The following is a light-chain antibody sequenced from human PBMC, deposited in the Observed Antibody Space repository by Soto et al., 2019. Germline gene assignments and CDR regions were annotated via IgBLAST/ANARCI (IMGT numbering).Light chain of an antibody. CDR1: SSDVGGYNF. V-gene: IGLV2-8*01. Sequence: QSALTQPPSAAGSPGQSVAISCTGTSSDVGGYNFVSWYQQHPGKAPKLIMYEVTKRPSGVPDRFSGSKSGNTAYLTVSGLQADVVSDYYCSSYAGSNNRYVFGTGTKLPVL. J-gene: IGLJ1*01. CDR2: EVT. CDR3: SSYAGSNNRYV.